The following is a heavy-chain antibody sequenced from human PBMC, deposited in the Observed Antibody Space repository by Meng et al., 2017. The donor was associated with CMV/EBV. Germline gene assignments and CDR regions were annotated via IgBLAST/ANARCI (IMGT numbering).Heavy chain of an antibody. V-gene: IGHV3-7*01. CDR2: IKQDGSEK. D-gene: IGHD3-3*01. J-gene: IGHJ6*02. CDR3: ARDNTIFGVGMDV. Sequence: GGSLKISCAASGFTFSSYWMSWVRQAPGKGLEWVANIKQDGSEKYYVDSVKGRFTISRDNAKNSLYLQMNSLRAEDTAVYYCARDNTIFGVGMDVWGQGTTVTVSS. CDR1: GFTFSSYW.